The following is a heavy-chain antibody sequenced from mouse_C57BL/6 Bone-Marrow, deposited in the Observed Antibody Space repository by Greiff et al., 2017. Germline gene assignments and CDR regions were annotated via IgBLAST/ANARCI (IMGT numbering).Heavy chain of an antibody. CDR2: IDPENGDT. Sequence: EVQLQQSGAELVRPGASVKLSCTASGFNIKDDYMHWVKQRPEQGLEWIGWIDPENGDTEYASKFQGKATITADTSSNTAYLQLSSLTSEDTAVYYCTTWGYEYYAMDYWGQGTSVTVSS. D-gene: IGHD2-3*01. J-gene: IGHJ4*01. V-gene: IGHV14-4*01. CDR1: GFNIKDDY. CDR3: TTWGYEYYAMDY.